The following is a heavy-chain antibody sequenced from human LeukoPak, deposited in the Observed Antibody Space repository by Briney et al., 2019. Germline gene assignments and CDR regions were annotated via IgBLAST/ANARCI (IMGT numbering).Heavy chain of an antibody. CDR2: ISAYNGNT. CDR3: ARDGITMIVDQFDY. D-gene: IGHD3-22*01. Sequence: ASVKVSCKASGYTFTSYGISWVRQATGQGLEWMGWISAYNGNTNYAQKLQGRVTMTTDTSTSTAYMELRSLRSDDTAVYYCARDGITMIVDQFDYWGQGTLVTVSS. J-gene: IGHJ4*02. CDR1: GYTFTSYG. V-gene: IGHV1-18*01.